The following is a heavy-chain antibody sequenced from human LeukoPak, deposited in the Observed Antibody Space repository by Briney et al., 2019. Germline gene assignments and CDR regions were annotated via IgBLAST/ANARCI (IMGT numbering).Heavy chain of an antibody. CDR3: ARAEYYYDSSGVYDY. CDR2: IYYSGST. J-gene: IGHJ4*02. CDR1: GGSISSNY. Sequence: SETLSLTCTVSGGSISSNYWSWIRQPPGKGLEWIGYIYYSGSTNYNPSLKSRVTISVDTSKNQFSLKLSSVTAADTAVYYCARAEYYYDSSGVYDYWGQGTLVTVSS. V-gene: IGHV4-59*01. D-gene: IGHD3-22*01.